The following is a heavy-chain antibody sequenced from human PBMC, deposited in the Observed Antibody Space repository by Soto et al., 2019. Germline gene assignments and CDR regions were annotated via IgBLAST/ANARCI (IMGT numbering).Heavy chain of an antibody. CDR1: GYSFTNYW. CDR2: IYPGDSNT. CDR3: ARQGYCSNTACYTVDY. J-gene: IGHJ4*02. V-gene: IGHV5-51*01. D-gene: IGHD2-2*02. Sequence: GESLKISCKGSGYSFTNYWIGWVRQMPGKGLEWMGIIYPGDSNTRYSPSSQGQVTISADKSISTAYLQWSSLKASDTAMYFCARQGYCSNTACYTVDYWGQGTLVTVSS.